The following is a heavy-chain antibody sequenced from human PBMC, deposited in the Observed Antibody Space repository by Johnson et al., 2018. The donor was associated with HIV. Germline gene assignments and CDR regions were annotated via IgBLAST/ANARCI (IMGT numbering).Heavy chain of an antibody. J-gene: IGHJ3*02. CDR3: AAYYDSSGYPRFGDAFDI. CDR1: KLTFSNYA. CDR2: ISGSDGAT. Sequence: VQLVESGGGLVQPGGSLRLSCAASKLTFSNYAMTWVRQAPGQGLEWVSSISGSDGATYYAVSVKGRFTISTDNSNNTLYLQMNSLRAEDTALYYCAAYYDSSGYPRFGDAFDIWGQGTMVTVS. V-gene: IGHV3-23*04. D-gene: IGHD3-22*01.